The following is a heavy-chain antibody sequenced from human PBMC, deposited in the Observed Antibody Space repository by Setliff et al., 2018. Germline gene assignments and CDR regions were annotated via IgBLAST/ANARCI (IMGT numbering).Heavy chain of an antibody. CDR3: ARATYSTGWYGGGGAFYYMDV. V-gene: IGHV4-59*08. J-gene: IGHJ6*03. D-gene: IGHD6-19*01. CDR1: GGSIGTSY. CDR2: IYYTGST. Sequence: PSETLSLTCTVSGGSIGTSYWGWIRQPPGKGLEWIGHIYYTGSTSYSPSLKRRVTISLDTSRKEFSLSLSSVTAADTAVYYCARATYSTGWYGGGGAFYYMDVWGKGTTVTVSS.